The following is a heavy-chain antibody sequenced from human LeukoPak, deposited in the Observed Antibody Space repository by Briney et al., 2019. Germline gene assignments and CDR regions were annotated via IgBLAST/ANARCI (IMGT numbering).Heavy chain of an antibody. Sequence: ASETLSLTCTVSGASISSYYWTWIRQPPGKGLEWIGYIYYTGSTNYNPSLKSRVTISVDTSKNQFSLKLSSVTAADTAVYYCARGKPATDLDYWAREPWSPSPQ. CDR3: ARGKPATDLDY. D-gene: IGHD2-2*01. J-gene: IGHJ4*02. V-gene: IGHV4-59*01. CDR1: GASISSYY. CDR2: IYYTGST.